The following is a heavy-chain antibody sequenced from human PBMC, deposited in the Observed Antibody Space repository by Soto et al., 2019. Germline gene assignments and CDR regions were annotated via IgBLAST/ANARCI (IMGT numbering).Heavy chain of an antibody. J-gene: IGHJ5*02. CDR2: ISYDGSSK. D-gene: IGHD4-17*01. V-gene: IGHV3-30-3*01. CDR3: TKADPTVTLSVFDP. CDR1: GFIFSSYV. Sequence: QVQLVESGGGVVQPGRSLRLSCAASGFIFSSYVMHWLSQAPGKGLEWVAVISYDGSSKYYADSVKGRFTISRDNSKNTLDLQMNSLTAEDTAVYYCTKADPTVTLSVFDPWGQGTLVIVSS.